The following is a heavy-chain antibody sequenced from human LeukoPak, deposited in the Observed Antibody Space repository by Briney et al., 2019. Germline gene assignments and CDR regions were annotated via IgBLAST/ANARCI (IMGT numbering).Heavy chain of an antibody. CDR3: ARAYPYYYYGMDV. Sequence: PGGSLRLSCAASGFTFSSYSMNWVRQAPGKGLGWVSSISSNTKYIYYADSVKGRFTISRDNAKNSLYLQMNSLRAEDTAVYYCARAYPYYYYGMDVWGQGTTVTVSS. D-gene: IGHD2-2*02. CDR2: ISSNTKYI. V-gene: IGHV3-21*01. CDR1: GFTFSSYS. J-gene: IGHJ6*02.